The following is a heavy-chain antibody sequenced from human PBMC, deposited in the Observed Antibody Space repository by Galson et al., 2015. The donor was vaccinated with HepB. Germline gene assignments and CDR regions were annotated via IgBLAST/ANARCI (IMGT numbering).Heavy chain of an antibody. CDR1: GYTFTSYA. J-gene: IGHJ4*02. Sequence: SVKVSCKASGYTFTSYAMHWVRQAPGQRLEWMGWINAGNGNTKYSQKFQGRVTITRDTSASTAYMELSSLRSEDTAVYYCARDPGGIVVVPAAAMDYWGQGTLVTVSS. D-gene: IGHD2-2*01. V-gene: IGHV1-3*01. CDR2: INAGNGNT. CDR3: ARDPGGIVVVPAAAMDY.